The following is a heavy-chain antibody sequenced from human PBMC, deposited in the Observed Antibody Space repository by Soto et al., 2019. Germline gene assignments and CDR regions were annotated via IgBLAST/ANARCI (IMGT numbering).Heavy chain of an antibody. D-gene: IGHD6-13*01. V-gene: IGHV4-59*01. CDR2: IYYSGST. Sequence: SETLSLTCTVSGGSISSYYWSWIRQPPGKGLEWIGYIYYSGSTNYNPSLKSRVTISVDTSKNQFSLKLSSVTAADTAVYYCARDTTIAAAGRNYYYGMDVWGQGTTVTVSS. CDR3: ARDTTIAAAGRNYYYGMDV. CDR1: GGSISSYY. J-gene: IGHJ6*02.